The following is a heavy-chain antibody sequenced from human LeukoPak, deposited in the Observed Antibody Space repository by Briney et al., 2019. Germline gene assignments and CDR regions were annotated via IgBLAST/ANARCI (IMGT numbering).Heavy chain of an antibody. Sequence: PGGSLRLSCAASGFTFDDYGMSWVRQAPGKGLESVSAINWNGGSTSYADSVQGRFTIFRDNAKNSLYLQMNGLRAEDTALYYCARGAQITIFGVVILRHYYFDYWGQGTLVTVSS. V-gene: IGHV3-20*04. CDR3: ARGAQITIFGVVILRHYYFDY. CDR2: INWNGGST. CDR1: GFTFDDYG. J-gene: IGHJ4*02. D-gene: IGHD3-3*01.